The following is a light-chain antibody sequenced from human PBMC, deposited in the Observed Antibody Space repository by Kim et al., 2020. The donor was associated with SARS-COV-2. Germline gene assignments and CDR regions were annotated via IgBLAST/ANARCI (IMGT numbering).Light chain of an antibody. J-gene: IGLJ2*01. V-gene: IGLV2-23*02. Sequence: QSALTQPASVSGSPGQSITISCTGTSSDVGSYSLVSWYQQHPDTAPKFLIYEVSKRPSGVSNRFSGSKSGNTASLTISGLQAEDEADYYCCSYAGDRDLVVFGGGTQLTV. CDR1: SSDVGSYSL. CDR2: EVS. CDR3: CSYAGDRDLVV.